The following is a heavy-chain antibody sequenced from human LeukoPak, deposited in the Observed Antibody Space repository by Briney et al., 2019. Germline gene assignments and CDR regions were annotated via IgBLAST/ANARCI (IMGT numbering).Heavy chain of an antibody. CDR3: ARDRGDYGDYHGLWFDP. CDR1: GGSISSYC. J-gene: IGHJ5*02. Sequence: KPSETLSLTCTVSGGSISSYCWSWIRQPPGKGLEWIGYIYYSGSTNYNPSLKSRVTISVDTSKNQFSLKLSSVTAADTAVYYCARDRGDYGDYHGLWFDPWGQGTLVTVSS. D-gene: IGHD4-17*01. V-gene: IGHV4-59*01. CDR2: IYYSGST.